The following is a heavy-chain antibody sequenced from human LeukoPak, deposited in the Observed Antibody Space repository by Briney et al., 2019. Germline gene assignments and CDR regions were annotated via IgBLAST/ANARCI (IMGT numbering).Heavy chain of an antibody. D-gene: IGHD6-13*01. V-gene: IGHV3-48*01. CDR2: ISSSSSTI. CDR1: GFTFSSYS. CDR3: ARARGSSWYLGYFDY. Sequence: GGSLRLSCAASGFTFSSYSMNWVRQAPGKGLEWVSYISSSSSTIYYADSVKGRFTISRDNAKNSLYLQMNSLRAEDTAVYYCARARGSSWYLGYFDYWGQGTLVTVSS. J-gene: IGHJ4*02.